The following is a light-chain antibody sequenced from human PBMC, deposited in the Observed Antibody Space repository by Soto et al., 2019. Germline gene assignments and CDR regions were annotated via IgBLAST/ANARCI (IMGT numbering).Light chain of an antibody. CDR3: QQYDSWPPLT. CDR2: GAS. J-gene: IGKJ4*01. V-gene: IGKV3-15*01. Sequence: EILMTQSPATLSLSPGERATLSCRASQSVASNLAWYQQRRGQAPRLLIYGASSRATGIPDRFSGSGSGTKFTLTISSLQSEDFAVYYCQQYDSWPPLTFGGGTKVEIK. CDR1: QSVASN.